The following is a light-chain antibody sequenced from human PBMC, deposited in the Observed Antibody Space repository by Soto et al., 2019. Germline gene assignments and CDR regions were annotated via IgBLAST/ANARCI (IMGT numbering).Light chain of an antibody. J-gene: IGKJ3*01. CDR2: AAS. CDR1: QDIGTW. V-gene: IGKV1D-12*01. Sequence: DIQMTQSPSSVSASVGDRVTITCRASQDIGTWLAWYQQKPGKAPKFLIYAASSLHSGVPSRFSGSGSGTHFTLTITSLQPEDFATYYCQQANSLPPTFGPGTKVDIK. CDR3: QQANSLPPT.